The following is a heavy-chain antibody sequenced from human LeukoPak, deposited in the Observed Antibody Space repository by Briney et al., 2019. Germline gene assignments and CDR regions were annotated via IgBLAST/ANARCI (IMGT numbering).Heavy chain of an antibody. CDR3: ARDYYGSGVPDFYYYYMDV. Sequence: ASVKVSCKAPGYTFTGYYIHWVRQAPGQGPQYMGWINPNNGGTNYAPNFQGRVTMTRDTSISTAYMELSRLRYDDTATYYCARDYYGSGVPDFYYYYMDVWGKGTTVTVSS. J-gene: IGHJ6*03. CDR2: INPNNGGT. D-gene: IGHD3-10*01. V-gene: IGHV1-2*02. CDR1: GYTFTGYY.